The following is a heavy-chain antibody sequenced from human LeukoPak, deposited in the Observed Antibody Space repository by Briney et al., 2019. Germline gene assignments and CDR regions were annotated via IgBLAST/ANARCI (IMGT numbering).Heavy chain of an antibody. J-gene: IGHJ5*02. V-gene: IGHV4-4*07. CDR1: GGSIDIYY. Sequence: SETLSLTCTVSGGSIDIYYWSWIRQSAGQGLEWIERIYTSGSTNYNPSLKSRVAMSVETSKKQFSLKLSSVTAADTAVYYCARDRPYSQWFEPWGQGILVIVSS. CDR2: IYTSGST. CDR3: ARDRPYSQWFEP. D-gene: IGHD2-15*01.